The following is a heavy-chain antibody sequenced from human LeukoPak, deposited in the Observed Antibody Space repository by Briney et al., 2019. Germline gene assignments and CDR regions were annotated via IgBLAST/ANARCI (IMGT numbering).Heavy chain of an antibody. CDR3: ARYYGSGSYYYFDY. Sequence: PGGSLRLSCAASGFTFSSYGLNWVRQAPGKGLEWVSYISSSGSTIYYADSVKGRFTISRDNAKNSLYLQMNSLRAEDTAVYYCARYYGSGSYYYFDYWGQGTLVTISS. D-gene: IGHD3-10*01. V-gene: IGHV3-48*04. J-gene: IGHJ4*02. CDR1: GFTFSSYG. CDR2: ISSSGSTI.